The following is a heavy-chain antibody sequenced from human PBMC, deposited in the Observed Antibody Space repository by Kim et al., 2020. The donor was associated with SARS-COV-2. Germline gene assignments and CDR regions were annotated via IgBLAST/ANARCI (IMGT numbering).Heavy chain of an antibody. CDR3: ARTDYYDSCGAPY. V-gene: IGHV3-66*01. J-gene: IGHJ4*02. D-gene: IGHD3-22*01. Sequence: YADSVKGRYTIFRDNSKNTLYLQMNSLRVEDTAVYYCARTDYYDSCGAPYWGQGTLVTVSS.